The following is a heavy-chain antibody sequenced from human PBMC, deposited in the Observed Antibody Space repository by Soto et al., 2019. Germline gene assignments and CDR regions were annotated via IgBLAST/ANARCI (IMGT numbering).Heavy chain of an antibody. CDR2: ISYDGSNK. CDR3: AKELLWFGEGDFDY. CDR1: GFTFSSYG. V-gene: IGHV3-30*18. J-gene: IGHJ4*02. Sequence: QVQLVESGGGVVQPGRSLRLSCVASGFTFSSYGMHWVRQAPGKGLEWVAVISYDGSNKFYADSVKGRFTISRDNSKNTLYLQMNSLRAEDTAVYHCAKELLWFGEGDFDYWGQGTLVTVSS. D-gene: IGHD3-10*01.